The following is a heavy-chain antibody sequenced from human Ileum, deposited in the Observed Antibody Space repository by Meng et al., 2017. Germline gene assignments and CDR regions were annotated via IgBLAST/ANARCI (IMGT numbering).Heavy chain of an antibody. V-gene: IGHV4-34*01. CDR1: GGSFSGYY. J-gene: IGHJ4*01. CDR2: IHHSGST. Sequence: QVQLQQWGEGLLKPSTTLALTCAVYGGSFSGYYWSWIRQPPEKGLEWIGEIHHSGSTNYNPSLKSRVTTSVDTSKNQFSLKLTSVTAADTAVYYCARGAWLVRGVIISSFDYWGQGALVTVSS. D-gene: IGHD3-10*01. CDR3: ARGAWLVRGVIISSFDY.